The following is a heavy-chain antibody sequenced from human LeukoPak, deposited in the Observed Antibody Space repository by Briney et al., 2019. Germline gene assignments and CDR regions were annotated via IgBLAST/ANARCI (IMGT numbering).Heavy chain of an antibody. CDR2: IYYSGVT. Sequence: SETLSLTCTVSGGSVSSGSYYWSWIRQPPGKGLEWIGYIYYSGVTNYNPSLKSRVTISVDTSKNQFSLKLSSVTAADTAVYYCARVQFLCSGGSCYLYYFDYWGQGTLVTVSS. V-gene: IGHV4-61*01. D-gene: IGHD2-15*01. CDR3: ARVQFLCSGGSCYLYYFDY. CDR1: GGSVSSGSYY. J-gene: IGHJ4*02.